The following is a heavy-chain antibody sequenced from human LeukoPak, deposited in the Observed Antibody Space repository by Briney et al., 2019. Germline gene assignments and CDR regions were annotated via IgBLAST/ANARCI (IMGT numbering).Heavy chain of an antibody. J-gene: IGHJ6*03. Sequence: PGRSLRLSCADSGFSYTISAMSWVRRAPGRGLDCLGRINDSGGSTSHAASVKGRFTISRDKNKDTVYLQMDNLRVEDTVVYYCATVGPSPIAPITVHGLTIYYFNYYMEVWGKGTTVIV. V-gene: IGHV3-23*01. CDR1: GFSYTISA. D-gene: IGHD5-24*01. CDR3: ATVGPSPIAPITVHGLTIYYFNYYMEV. CDR2: INDSGGST.